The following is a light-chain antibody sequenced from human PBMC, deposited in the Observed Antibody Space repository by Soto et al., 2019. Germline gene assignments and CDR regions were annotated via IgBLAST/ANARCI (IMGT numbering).Light chain of an antibody. V-gene: IGKV3-20*01. Sequence: EIVLTQSPGTLSLSPGERATLSCRASQRVSSSYLAWYQQKPGQAPRLLIYGASSRATGIPDRFSGSGSGTAFTLTISRLETEDFAVYYCQQYGSSTWTFGQGTKVEIK. CDR3: QQYGSSTWT. CDR1: QRVSSSY. CDR2: GAS. J-gene: IGKJ1*01.